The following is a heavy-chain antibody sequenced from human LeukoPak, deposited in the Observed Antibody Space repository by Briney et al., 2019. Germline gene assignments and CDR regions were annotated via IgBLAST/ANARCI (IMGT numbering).Heavy chain of an antibody. V-gene: IGHV1-46*01. CDR1: GYTFASYY. J-gene: IGHJ6*03. Sequence: ASVKVSCKASGYTFASYYMHWVRQAPGQGLEWMGIINPSGGSTSYAQKFQGRVTMTRDMSTSTVYMELSRLRSDDTAVYYCARDLAPWRGSGGSGMDVWGKGTTVTVSS. D-gene: IGHD3-16*01. CDR3: ARDLAPWRGSGGSGMDV. CDR2: INPSGGST.